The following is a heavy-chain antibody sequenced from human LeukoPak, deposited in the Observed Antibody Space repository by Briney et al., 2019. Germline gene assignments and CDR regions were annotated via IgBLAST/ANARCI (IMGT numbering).Heavy chain of an antibody. V-gene: IGHV3-23*01. CDR2: ISGSGGST. Sequence: GGSLRLSCAASGFTFSSYWMSWVRQAPGKGLEWVSAISGSGGSTYYAHSVKSRFTISRDNSKNTLYLQMNSLRAEDTAVYYCARSGSGSYRYYFDYWGQGTLVTVSS. J-gene: IGHJ4*02. CDR1: GFTFSSYW. D-gene: IGHD3-10*01. CDR3: ARSGSGSYRYYFDY.